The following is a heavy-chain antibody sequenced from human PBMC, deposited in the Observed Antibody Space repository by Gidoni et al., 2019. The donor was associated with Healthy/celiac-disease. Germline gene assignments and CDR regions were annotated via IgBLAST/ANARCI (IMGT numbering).Heavy chain of an antibody. J-gene: IGHJ6*02. V-gene: IGHV3-23*04. D-gene: IGHD2-2*01. CDR1: GFTFSSYA. CDR2: ISGSGGST. CDR3: AKDGGVVVPAANYYYYGMDV. Sequence: EVQLVESGGGLVQPGGSLRLSCAASGFTFSSYAMSWVRQAPGKGLEWVSAISGSGGSTYYADSVKGRFTISRDNSKNTLYLQMNSLRAEDTAVYYCAKDGGVVVPAANYYYYGMDVWGQGTTVTVSS.